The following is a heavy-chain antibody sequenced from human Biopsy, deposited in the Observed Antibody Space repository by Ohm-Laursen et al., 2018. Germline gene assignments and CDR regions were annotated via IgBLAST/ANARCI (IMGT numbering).Heavy chain of an antibody. Sequence: GTLSLTCTVSGGSINSYYWSWIRQPPGKGLEWIGYIYYSGSTNYNPSLKSRVTISVDTSKNQFSLRLNSVTAADTAVYYCARATNSTGWPYYYFYGMDVWGRGTLVTVSS. CDR1: GGSINSYY. J-gene: IGHJ6*02. V-gene: IGHV4-59*01. D-gene: IGHD2/OR15-2a*01. CDR2: IYYSGST. CDR3: ARATNSTGWPYYYFYGMDV.